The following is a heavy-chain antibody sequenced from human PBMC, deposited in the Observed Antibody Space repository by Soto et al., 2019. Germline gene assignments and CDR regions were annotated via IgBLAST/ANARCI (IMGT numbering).Heavy chain of an antibody. D-gene: IGHD3-16*02. CDR2: INPNSGGT. CDR3: ARGLHDYVWGSYRLTEYYFDY. V-gene: IGHV1-2*02. CDR1: GYTFTGYY. Sequence: QVQLVQSGAEVKKPGASVKVSCKASGYTFTGYYMHWVRQAPGQGLEWMGWINPNSGGTNYAQKFQGRVTMTRDTSISRAYMELSRLRSGDTAVYYCARGLHDYVWGSYRLTEYYFDYWGQGTLVTVSS. J-gene: IGHJ4*02.